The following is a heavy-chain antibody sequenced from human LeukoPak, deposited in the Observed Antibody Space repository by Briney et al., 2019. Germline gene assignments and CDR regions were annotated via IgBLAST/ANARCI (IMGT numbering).Heavy chain of an antibody. CDR2: ISGSGGST. J-gene: IGHJ4*02. V-gene: IGHV3-23*01. CDR1: GFTFSSYA. Sequence: GGSLRLSCAASGFTFSSYAMSWVRQAPGKGLEWVSAISGSGGSTYYADSVKGRFTISRDNSKNTLYLQMNSLRAEDTAVYYCAKDGPPWERWEVFNLDYWGQGTLVTVSS. D-gene: IGHD1-26*01. CDR3: AKDGPPWERWEVFNLDY.